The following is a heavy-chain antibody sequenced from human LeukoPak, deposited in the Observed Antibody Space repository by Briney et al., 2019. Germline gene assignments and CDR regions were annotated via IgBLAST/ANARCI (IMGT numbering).Heavy chain of an antibody. CDR1: GYSISSGYF. CDR2: IYNSGST. J-gene: IGHJ5*02. V-gene: IGHV4-38-2*02. Sequence: SETLSLTCIVSGYSISSGYFWGWIRQPPGKGLEWIGTIYNSGSTYYNASLESRVTISVDTSKNQSSLKLSSVTAADTAVYYCARAYSSSWYFNWFDPWGQGTLVTVSS. CDR3: ARAYSSSWYFNWFDP. D-gene: IGHD6-13*01.